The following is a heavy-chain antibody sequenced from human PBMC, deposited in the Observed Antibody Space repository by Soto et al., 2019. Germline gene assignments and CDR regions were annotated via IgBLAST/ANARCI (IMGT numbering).Heavy chain of an antibody. Sequence: GGSLRLSCAPSGFTFRNYAMNWVRQAPGKGLEWVSTISGRGDNTFYADSVKGRFTISRDNSKNTLSLQMNSLRAEDTAVYYCAKGPVIVVVPAAIYVDYWGQGALVTVSS. CDR2: ISGRGDNT. J-gene: IGHJ4*02. D-gene: IGHD2-2*01. CDR3: AKGPVIVVVPAAIYVDY. CDR1: GFTFRNYA. V-gene: IGHV3-23*01.